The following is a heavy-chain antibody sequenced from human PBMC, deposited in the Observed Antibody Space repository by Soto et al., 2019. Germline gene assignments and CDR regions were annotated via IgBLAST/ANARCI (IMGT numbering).Heavy chain of an antibody. J-gene: IGHJ4*02. CDR1: GFTFSDAW. CDR3: TAHRAEMARITVAY. V-gene: IGHV3-15*07. CDR2: IKSNTDGGTT. Sequence: PGGSLRLSCAASGFTFSDAWMNWVRQAPGKGLEWVGRIKSNTDGGTTDYAAPVKGRFTISRDDSENTLYLEMNSLKTEDTGVKYCTAHRAEMARITVAYWGQGRLVTGLL. D-gene: IGHD3-16*01.